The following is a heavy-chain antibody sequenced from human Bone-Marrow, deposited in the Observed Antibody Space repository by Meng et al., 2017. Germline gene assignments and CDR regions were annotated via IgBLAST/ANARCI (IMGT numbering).Heavy chain of an antibody. D-gene: IGHD1-26*01. CDR2: ISGSGGST. CDR3: AKVGEQPYSGSYYEGLAFDI. CDR1: GFTFSSYE. J-gene: IGHJ3*02. V-gene: IGHV3-23*01. Sequence: GESLKISCAASGFTFSSYEMNWVRQAPGKGLEWVSAISGSGGSTYYADSVKGRFTISRDNSKNTLYLQMNSLRAEDTAVYYCAKVGEQPYSGSYYEGLAFDIWGQGTMVTVSS.